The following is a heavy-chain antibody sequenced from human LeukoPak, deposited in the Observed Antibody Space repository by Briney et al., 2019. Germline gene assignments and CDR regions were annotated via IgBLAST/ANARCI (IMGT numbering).Heavy chain of an antibody. Sequence: LSLTCTVSGGSISSGDYYWSWIRQPPGKGLEWVAIISYDGNNKYYADSVKGRFTISRDISKNTLYLQINSLRADDTAVYYCARDYLGLHYFDYWGQGTLVTVSS. V-gene: IGHV3-30-3*01. J-gene: IGHJ4*02. D-gene: IGHD2/OR15-2a*01. CDR1: GGSISSGD. CDR2: ISYDGNNK. CDR3: ARDYLGLHYFDY.